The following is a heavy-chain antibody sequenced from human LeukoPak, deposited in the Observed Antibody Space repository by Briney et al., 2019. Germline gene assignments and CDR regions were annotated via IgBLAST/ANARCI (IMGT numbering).Heavy chain of an antibody. Sequence: SETLSLTCAVSGGSISSGGYSWGWIRQPPGKGLEWIGNIYYSGSTYYNPSLKSRLTISVDTSKNQFSLKLSSVTAADTAVYYCARLFKKRANLYYYYMDVWGKGTTVTVSS. V-gene: IGHV4-39*07. CDR3: ARLFKKRANLYYYYMDV. CDR1: GGSISSGGYS. J-gene: IGHJ6*03. CDR2: IYYSGST. D-gene: IGHD3-3*01.